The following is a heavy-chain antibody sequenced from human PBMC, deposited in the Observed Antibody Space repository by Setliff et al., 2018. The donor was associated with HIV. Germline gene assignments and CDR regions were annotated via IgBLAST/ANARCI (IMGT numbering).Heavy chain of an antibody. V-gene: IGHV3-23*01. CDR2: ISYDSSDT. J-gene: IGHJ4*02. CDR1: GFTISNHA. D-gene: IGHD6-19*01. Sequence: PGGSLRLSCAASGFTISNHAMSWVRQAPGKGLEWVSSISYDSSDTFYSGSVKGRFTISRDNSRNTLYLQMNSLRTEDTAVYYCVRGGLSSGWGVNWGQGTQVTVSS. CDR3: VRGGLSSGWGVN.